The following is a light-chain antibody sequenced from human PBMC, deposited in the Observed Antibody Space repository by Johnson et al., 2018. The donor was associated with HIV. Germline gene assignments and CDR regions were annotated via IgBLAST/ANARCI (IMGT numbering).Light chain of an antibody. CDR3: GTWDSSLSAGV. Sequence: QFVLTQPPSVSAAPGQKVTISCSGSSSDMGNYAVSWYQQLPGTAPNLLIYENNKRPSGIPDRFSGSKSGTSATLGITGLQPGDEADYYCGTWDSSLSAGVFGTGTKVTVL. V-gene: IGLV1-51*02. CDR2: ENN. CDR1: SSDMGNYA. J-gene: IGLJ1*01.